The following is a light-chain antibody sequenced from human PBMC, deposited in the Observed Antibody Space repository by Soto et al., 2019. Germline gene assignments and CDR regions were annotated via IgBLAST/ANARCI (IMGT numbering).Light chain of an antibody. CDR1: QSISSW. Sequence: DIQMTQSPSTLSASVGDRVTITGRASQSISSWLAWYQQKPGKDPKLLIYDASSLESGVPSRFSGSGSGTEVTLTISSLQPDDFATYYCQQYNSYSPITFGQGTRLEIK. CDR3: QQYNSYSPIT. V-gene: IGKV1-5*01. CDR2: DAS. J-gene: IGKJ5*01.